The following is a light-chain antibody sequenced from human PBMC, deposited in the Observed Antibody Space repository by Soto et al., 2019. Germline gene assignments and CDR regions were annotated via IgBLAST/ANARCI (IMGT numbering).Light chain of an antibody. V-gene: IGKV3-20*01. CDR2: DTS. CDR1: QSVNSHY. CDR3: QRYGNSYT. J-gene: IGKJ2*01. Sequence: EIVLMQSPGTLSLSPGEGATLSCRASQSVNSHYLAWYQQKPGQAPRVLIFDTSRRATGVPDRFSGSGSGTDFTLTISRLEPDDFAVYYCQRYGNSYTFGQGTKLEIK.